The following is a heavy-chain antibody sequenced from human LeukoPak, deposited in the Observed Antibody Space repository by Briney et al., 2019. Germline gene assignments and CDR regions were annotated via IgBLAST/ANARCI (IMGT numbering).Heavy chain of an antibody. CDR3: AKAPVTTCSGAYCYPFDY. CDR2: ISVSGNT. CDR1: GFTLSSYA. J-gene: IGHJ4*02. D-gene: IGHD2-15*01. V-gene: IGHV3-23*01. Sequence: GGSLRLSCAASGFTLSSYAMSWVRQGPGKGLEWVSAISVSGNTYHADSVKGRFTISRDSSKTTLYLQMNSLRAEDAAVYYCAKAPVTTCSGAYCYPFDYWGQGTLVTVSS.